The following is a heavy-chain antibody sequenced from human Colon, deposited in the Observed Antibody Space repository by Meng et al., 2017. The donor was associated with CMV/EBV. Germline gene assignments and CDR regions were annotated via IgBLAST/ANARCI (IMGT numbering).Heavy chain of an antibody. CDR2: ISPYNGDT. V-gene: IGHV1-18*01. Sequence: QVQPVQSGAEVKKPGASVKVSCKTSGYTFTNFGISWVRQVPGQGLEWMAYISPYNGDTNYAQRFQGRVALTTDTSTSTVYMELGSLTSDDTAMYYCARELARGGYWGQGTLVTVSS. CDR1: GYTFTNFG. J-gene: IGHJ4*02. CDR3: ARELARGGY.